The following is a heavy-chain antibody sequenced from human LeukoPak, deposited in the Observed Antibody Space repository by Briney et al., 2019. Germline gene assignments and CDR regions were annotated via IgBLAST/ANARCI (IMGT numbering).Heavy chain of an antibody. V-gene: IGHV3-74*01. Sequence: GGSLRLSCAASGFTFSSYSMNWVRQAPRKGLVWVSRISTDGYTTDYADFVQGRFTASRDNTKNTWSLEMNSLRAEDTAVYYCVVGGSPGYWGQGTLVTVSS. CDR3: VVGGSPGY. CDR1: GFTFSSYS. J-gene: IGHJ4*02. CDR2: ISTDGYTT. D-gene: IGHD2-15*01.